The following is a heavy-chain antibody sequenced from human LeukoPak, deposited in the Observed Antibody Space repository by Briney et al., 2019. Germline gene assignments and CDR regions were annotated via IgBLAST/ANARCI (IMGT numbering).Heavy chain of an antibody. CDR3: ARPYSSGWFFFNH. J-gene: IGHJ5*02. Sequence: SVKVSCKASGGTFSSYAISWVRQAPGQGLEWMGRIIPILGIANYAQEFQGRVTITADKSTSTAYMELSSLRSEDTAVYYCARPYSSGWFFFNHWGQGTLVTVSS. CDR2: IIPILGIA. D-gene: IGHD6-19*01. CDR1: GGTFSSYA. V-gene: IGHV1-69*04.